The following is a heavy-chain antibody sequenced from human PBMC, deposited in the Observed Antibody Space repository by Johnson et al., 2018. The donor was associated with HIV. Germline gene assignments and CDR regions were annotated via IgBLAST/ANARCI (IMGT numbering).Heavy chain of an antibody. CDR2: ISSSGSTI. V-gene: IGHV3-11*04. CDR1: GFTFSDYY. CDR3: AREALQRGSWYGRDAFDS. J-gene: IGHJ3*02. Sequence: QVQLVESGGGLVNPGGSLRLSCAASGFTFSDYYMSWIRQAPGKGLEWVSYISSSGSTIYYADSVKGRFSISRDNAKNSLYLQMNGLSAEAPAVYYCAREALQRGSWYGRDAFDSWGQGTMVTVSS. D-gene: IGHD6-13*01.